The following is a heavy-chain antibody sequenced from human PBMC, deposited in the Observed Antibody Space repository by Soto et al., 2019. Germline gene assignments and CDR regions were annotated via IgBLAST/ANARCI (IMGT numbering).Heavy chain of an antibody. J-gene: IGHJ4*02. Sequence: SETLSLTCTVSGGSISSYYWSWIRQPPGKGLEWIGYIYYSGSTNYNPSLKSRVTISVDTSKNQFSLKLSSVTAADTAVYYCARRFGELFYFDYWGQGTLVTVSS. CDR2: IYYSGST. CDR3: ARRFGELFYFDY. D-gene: IGHD3-10*01. V-gene: IGHV4-59*01. CDR1: GGSISSYY.